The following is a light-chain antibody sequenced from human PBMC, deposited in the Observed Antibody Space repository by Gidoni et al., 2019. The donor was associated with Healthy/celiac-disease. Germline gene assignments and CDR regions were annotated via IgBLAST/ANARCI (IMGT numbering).Light chain of an antibody. V-gene: IGKV1-9*01. CDR2: AAS. Sequence: DSQLTQSPSFLSASVGDRVTITCRASQGISSYLAWYQQKPGKAPKLLIYAASTLQSGVPSRFSGSGSGTEFTLTFSSLQPEDFATYYCQQLNSYPHTFGQGTKLEIK. CDR1: QGISSY. CDR3: QQLNSYPHT. J-gene: IGKJ2*01.